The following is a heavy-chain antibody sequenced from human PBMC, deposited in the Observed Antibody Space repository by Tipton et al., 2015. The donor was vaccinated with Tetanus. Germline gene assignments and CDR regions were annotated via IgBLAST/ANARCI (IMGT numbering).Heavy chain of an antibody. J-gene: IGHJ4*02. CDR2: MNPNSGNT. CDR1: GYTFTSYD. CDR3: ARGANLYYDSSGYLIR. D-gene: IGHD3-22*01. Sequence: QVQLVQSGAEVKKPGASVKVSCKASGYTFTSYDINWVRQATGQGLEWMGWMNPNSGNTGYAQKLQGRVTMTRNTSISTAYMELSSLRSEDTAVYYCARGANLYYDSSGYLIRWGQGTLVTVSS. V-gene: IGHV1-8*01.